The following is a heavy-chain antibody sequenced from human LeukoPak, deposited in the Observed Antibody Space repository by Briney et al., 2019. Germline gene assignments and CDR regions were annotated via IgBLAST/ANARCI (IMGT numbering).Heavy chain of an antibody. CDR2: IIPVLNIT. D-gene: IGHD5-18*01. V-gene: IGHV1-69*04. J-gene: IGHJ6*02. Sequence: SVKVSCKTSGGTFSSSAITWVRQAPGQGLEWMGRIIPVLNITSYAQKFQGRVTITADTSTSTVYMELSSLRSEETAVYYCARDQGLTAPPPYGLDVWGQGATVIVSS. CDR3: ARDQGLTAPPPYGLDV. CDR1: GGTFSSSA.